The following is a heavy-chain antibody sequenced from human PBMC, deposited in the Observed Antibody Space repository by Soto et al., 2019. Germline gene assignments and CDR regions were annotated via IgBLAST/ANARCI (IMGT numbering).Heavy chain of an antibody. CDR1: GGTFSSYA. D-gene: IGHD1-7*01. J-gene: IGHJ5*02. Sequence: ASVKVSCKASGGTFSSYAISWVRQAPGQGLEWMGGIIPIFGTANYAQKFQGRVTITADESTSTAYMELSSLRSEDTAVYYCARAPSRTGAYNWNYVELDWFDPWGQGTLVTVSS. V-gene: IGHV1-69*13. CDR2: IIPIFGTA. CDR3: ARAPSRTGAYNWNYVELDWFDP.